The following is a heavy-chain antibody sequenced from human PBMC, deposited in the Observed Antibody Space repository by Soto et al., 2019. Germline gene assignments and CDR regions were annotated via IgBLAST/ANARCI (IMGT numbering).Heavy chain of an antibody. J-gene: IGHJ4*02. CDR3: ARDREYYDRSGPFARFGY. CDR2: IIPIFGTA. V-gene: IGHV1-69*01. Sequence: QVQLVQSGAEVKKPGSSVKVSCKASGGTFSSYAISWVRQAPGQGLEWMGGIIPIFGTANYAQKFQGRVTITADESTSTAYMELSSLRSEDTAVYYCARDREYYDRSGPFARFGYWGQGTLVTVSS. D-gene: IGHD3-22*01. CDR1: GGTFSSYA.